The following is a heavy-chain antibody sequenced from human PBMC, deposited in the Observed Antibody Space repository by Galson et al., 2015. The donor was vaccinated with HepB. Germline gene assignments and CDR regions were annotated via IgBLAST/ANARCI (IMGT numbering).Heavy chain of an antibody. Sequence: SLRLSCAASGFTFSSYAMSWVRQAPGKGLEWVSAISGSGGSTYYADSVKGRFTISRDNSKNTLYLQMSSLRAEDTAVYYCAKDYYGSGSPFDYWGQGTLVTVSS. V-gene: IGHV3-23*01. CDR3: AKDYYGSGSPFDY. CDR1: GFTFSSYA. D-gene: IGHD3-10*01. CDR2: ISGSGGST. J-gene: IGHJ4*02.